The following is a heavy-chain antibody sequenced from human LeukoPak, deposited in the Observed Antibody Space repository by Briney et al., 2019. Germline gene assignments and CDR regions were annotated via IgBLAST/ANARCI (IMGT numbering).Heavy chain of an antibody. D-gene: IGHD6-25*01. J-gene: IGHJ4*02. V-gene: IGHV4-39*01. Sequence: SETRSLTCTVSGGSISSSSYYWGWIRQPPGKGLERIGSIYYSGSTYYNPSLKSRVTISVDTSKNQFSLKLSSVTAADTAVYYCARRGSSGTFDYWGQGTLVTVSS. CDR1: GGSISSSSYY. CDR2: IYYSGST. CDR3: ARRGSSGTFDY.